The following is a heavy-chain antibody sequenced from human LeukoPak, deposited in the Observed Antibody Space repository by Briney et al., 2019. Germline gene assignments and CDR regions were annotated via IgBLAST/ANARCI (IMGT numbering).Heavy chain of an antibody. J-gene: IGHJ6*04. V-gene: IGHV4-34*01. D-gene: IGHD3-10*01. CDR2: IKHSGST. CDR1: GGSFSGYY. Sequence: SETRSLTCAVYGGSFSGYYWGWICHPPGKGLEWIGEIKHSGSTNYHPTLKSRVNISVDTSKNQFSLKLSSVTAADTAVYYCARGPRRITMVRGVIVGMDVWGKGTTVTVSS. CDR3: ARGPRRITMVRGVIVGMDV.